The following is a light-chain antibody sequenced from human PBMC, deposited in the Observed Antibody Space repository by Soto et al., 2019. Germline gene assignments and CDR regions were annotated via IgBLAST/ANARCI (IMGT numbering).Light chain of an antibody. CDR2: DAS. CDR3: QQRSNWPSYPLT. J-gene: IGKJ4*01. V-gene: IGKV3-11*01. Sequence: EIVLTQSPATLSLSPGERATLSCRASQSVSSYLAWYQQKPGQAPRLLIYDASNRATGIPARFSGSGSGTDFTLTISSLEPEDFAVYYCQQRSNWPSYPLTFGGGTKVEIK. CDR1: QSVSSY.